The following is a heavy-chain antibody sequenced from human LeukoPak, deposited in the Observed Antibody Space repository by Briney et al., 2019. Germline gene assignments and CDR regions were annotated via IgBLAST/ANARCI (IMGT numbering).Heavy chain of an antibody. J-gene: IGHJ6*03. CDR3: ARVGSGGRWRRGVLYYYYYYYMDV. CDR2: IYYSGST. V-gene: IGHV4-59*01. Sequence: SETLSLTCAVYGGSFSGYYWSWIRQPPGKGLEWIGYIYYSGSTNYNPSLKSRVTISVDTSKNQYSLTLSSVTAADTAVYYCARVGSGGRWRRGVLYYYYYYYMDVWGKGTTVTISS. D-gene: IGHD2-15*01. CDR1: GGSFSGYY.